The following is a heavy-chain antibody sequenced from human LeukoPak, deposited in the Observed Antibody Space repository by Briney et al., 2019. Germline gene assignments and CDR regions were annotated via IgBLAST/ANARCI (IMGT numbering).Heavy chain of an antibody. J-gene: IGHJ4*02. CDR2: IKQDGSEK. V-gene: IGHV3-7*03. D-gene: IGHD3-16*01. CDR1: GFTFSKYW. Sequence: PGGSLRLSCRASGFTFSKYWMTWVRQSPGKGLEWVANIKQDGSEKYCVDSVKSRFTISRDNAKNSLYLQINSLRDDDTAVYYCARGFFYDWGQGTLVTVSS. CDR3: ARGFFYD.